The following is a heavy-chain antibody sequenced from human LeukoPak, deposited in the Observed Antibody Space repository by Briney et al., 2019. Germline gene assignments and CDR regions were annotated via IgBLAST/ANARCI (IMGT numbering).Heavy chain of an antibody. CDR2: INHDGRET. V-gene: IGHV3-7*01. Sequence: GGSLRLSCLGSGFNFRYFWMSWVRQAPGKGLEWVANINHDGRETYYADSVKGRFIISRDNAKDSLYLQMNSLRAEDTAVYYCARDWYFDYWGQGTLVTVSS. CDR1: GFNFRYFW. CDR3: ARDWYFDY. J-gene: IGHJ4*02.